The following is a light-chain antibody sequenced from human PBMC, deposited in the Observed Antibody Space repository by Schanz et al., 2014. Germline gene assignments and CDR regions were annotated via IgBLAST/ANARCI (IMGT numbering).Light chain of an antibody. CDR2: TAF. CDR1: QSISRY. V-gene: IGKV1-39*01. CDR3: QQYGSSPLA. J-gene: IGKJ5*01. Sequence: DIQMTQSPSSLSASVGDRVTITCRARQSISRYVNWYQQKPGKAPTLMIYTAFSLQSGVPSRFSGGGSGTDFTLTISRLEPEDFAVYYCQQYGSSPLACGQGTRLEIK.